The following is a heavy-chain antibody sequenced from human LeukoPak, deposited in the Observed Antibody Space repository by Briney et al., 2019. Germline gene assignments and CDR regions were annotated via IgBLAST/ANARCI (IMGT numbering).Heavy chain of an antibody. CDR1: GYTFTSYG. V-gene: IGHV1-18*01. CDR2: ISAYNGNT. D-gene: IGHD3-22*01. Sequence: ASVKVSCKASGYTFTSYGISWVQQAPGQGLEWMGWISAYNGNTNYAQKLQGRVTMTTDTSTSTAYMELRSLRSDDTAVYYCARGWGEYYHESSGYYYESSEPFDYWGQGTLVTVSS. J-gene: IGHJ4*02. CDR3: ARGWGEYYHESSGYYYESSEPFDY.